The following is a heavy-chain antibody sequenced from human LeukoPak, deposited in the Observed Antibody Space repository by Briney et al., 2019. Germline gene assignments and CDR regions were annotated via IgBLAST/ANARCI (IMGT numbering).Heavy chain of an antibody. D-gene: IGHD6-13*01. CDR2: INPNSGGT. V-gene: IGHV1-2*06. Sequence: GASVKVSCKASGYTFTGYYMHWVRQAPGQGLEWMGRINPNSGGTNYAQKFQGRVTMTRDTSISTAYMEPSRLRSDDTAVYYCARDSKQQLVGGDYWGQGTLVTVSS. CDR1: GYTFTGYY. CDR3: ARDSKQQLVGGDY. J-gene: IGHJ4*02.